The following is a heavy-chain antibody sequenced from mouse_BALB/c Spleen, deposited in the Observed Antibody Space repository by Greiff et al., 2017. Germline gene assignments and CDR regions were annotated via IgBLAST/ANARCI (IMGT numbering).Heavy chain of an antibody. D-gene: IGHD1-1*01. CDR3: ARDRDYYGSSSLFAY. CDR1: GFTFTDYY. V-gene: IGHV7-3*02. CDR2: IRNKANGYTT. J-gene: IGHJ3*01. Sequence: DVMLVESGGGLVQPGGSLRLSCATSGFTFTDYYMSWVRQPPGKALEWLGFIRNKANGYTTEYSASVKGRFTISRDNSQSILYLQMNTLRAEDSATYYCARDRDYYGSSSLFAYWGQGTLVTVSA.